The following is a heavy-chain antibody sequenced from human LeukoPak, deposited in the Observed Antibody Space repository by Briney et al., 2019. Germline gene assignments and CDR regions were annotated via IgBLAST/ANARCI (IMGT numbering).Heavy chain of an antibody. D-gene: IGHD3-10*01. J-gene: IGHJ6*03. CDR1: GGSISRHY. V-gene: IGHV4-4*07. CDR3: ARHRYYYRSGSYYGAPYYMDV. Sequence: SETLSLTCNVSGGSISRHYWTWIRQPAGKGLEWIGRIYSSGRTNYNPSLKSRVTISVDTSKNHFSLKLSSVTAADTAVYYCARHRYYYRSGSYYGAPYYMDVWGKGTTVTISS. CDR2: IYSSGRT.